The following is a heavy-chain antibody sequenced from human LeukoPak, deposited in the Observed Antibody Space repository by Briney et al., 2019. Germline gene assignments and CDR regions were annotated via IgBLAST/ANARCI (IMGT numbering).Heavy chain of an antibody. V-gene: IGHV3-30*01. Sequence: PGGSLRVSCAASGFTFISYAMHWVRQARGKGLEWVAVISYDGSNKYYADSVKGRFTISRDNSKNTLYLQMNSLRAEDTAVYYCARDWGASFDYWGQGTLVTVSS. CDR1: GFTFISYA. CDR3: ARDWGASFDY. J-gene: IGHJ4*02. CDR2: ISYDGSNK. D-gene: IGHD3-16*01.